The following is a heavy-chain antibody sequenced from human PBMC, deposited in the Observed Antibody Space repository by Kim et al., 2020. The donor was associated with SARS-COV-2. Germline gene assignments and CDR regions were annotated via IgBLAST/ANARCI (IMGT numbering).Heavy chain of an antibody. J-gene: IGHJ4*02. D-gene: IGHD1-26*01. CDR1: GGSMNRHY. V-gene: IGHV4-59*11. CDR2: MSYSGNT. Sequence: SETLSLDCSVSGGSMNRHYWTWIRQPPGKGLEWIGYMSYSGNTNYSPSLKSRVSISMDTSKNKFSLNLASVTSADTAVYYCARDGPSGTYYSFDSWGQGILVTVST. CDR3: ARDGPSGTYYSFDS.